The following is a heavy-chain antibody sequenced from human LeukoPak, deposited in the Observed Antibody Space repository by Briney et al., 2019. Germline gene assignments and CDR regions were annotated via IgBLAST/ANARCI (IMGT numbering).Heavy chain of an antibody. CDR3: AKLQDFYDNSGYSYFDN. Sequence: SGGSLRLSCAASGFTFSNYAMSWVRQAPGKRLEWISSITGNALNTYQADFVKGRFTISRDDSKNTLYLHLSSLRVEDTAVYYCAKLQDFYDNSGYSYFDNWGQGTLVTVSS. V-gene: IGHV3-23*01. J-gene: IGHJ4*02. D-gene: IGHD3-22*01. CDR2: ITGNALNT. CDR1: GFTFSNYA.